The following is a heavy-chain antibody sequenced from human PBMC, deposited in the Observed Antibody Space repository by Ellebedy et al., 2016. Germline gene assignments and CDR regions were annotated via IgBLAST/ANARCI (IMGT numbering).Heavy chain of an antibody. J-gene: IGHJ6*02. CDR1: GFTFSSYA. V-gene: IGHV3-30-3*01. Sequence: GGSLRLXXAASGFTFSSYAMHWVRQAPGKGLEWVAVISYDGSNKYYADSVKGRFTISRDNSKNTLYLQMNSLRAEDTAVYYCARDLKDIVVVVAASARDYGGNSDGMDVWGQGTTVTVSS. CDR3: ARDLKDIVVVVAASARDYGGNSDGMDV. CDR2: ISYDGSNK. D-gene: IGHD2-15*01.